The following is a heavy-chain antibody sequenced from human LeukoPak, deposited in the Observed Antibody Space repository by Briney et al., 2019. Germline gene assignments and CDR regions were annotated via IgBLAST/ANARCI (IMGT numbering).Heavy chain of an antibody. J-gene: IGHJ4*02. CDR1: GFTFSSYW. CDR2: INSDGSIT. CDR3: AKRLYGSGGYYQFDY. Sequence: PGGSLRLSCAASGFTFSSYWMHWVRQAPGKGLVWVSRINSDGSITTYADSVRGRFTISRDNAKSTLYLQMNSLRAEDTAVYYCAKRLYGSGGYYQFDYWGQGTLVTVSS. D-gene: IGHD3-10*01. V-gene: IGHV3-74*01.